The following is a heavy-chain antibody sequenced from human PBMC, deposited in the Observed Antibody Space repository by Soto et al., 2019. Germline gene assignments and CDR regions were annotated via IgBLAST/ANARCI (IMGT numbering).Heavy chain of an antibody. J-gene: IGHJ6*02. D-gene: IGHD6-19*01. CDR2: ISYDGSNK. Sequence: QVQLVESGGGVVQPGRSLRLSCAASGFTFSSYGMHWVRQAPGKGLEWVAVISYDGSNKYYADSVKGRFTISRDNSKNTLYLQMNSLRAEDTAVYYCAKGEGWNYHYGMDVWGQGTTVTVSS. V-gene: IGHV3-30*18. CDR1: GFTFSSYG. CDR3: AKGEGWNYHYGMDV.